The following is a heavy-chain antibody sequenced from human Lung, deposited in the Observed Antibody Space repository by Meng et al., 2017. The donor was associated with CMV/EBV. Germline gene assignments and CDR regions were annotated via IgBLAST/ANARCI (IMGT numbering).Heavy chain of an antibody. CDR3: LRRSGGSV. V-gene: IGHV4-4*02. Sequence: QVQLPDSGPALVKPSETVSLTCAVSGDSITNQKWWAWARQPPGKGLEWIGEIPHRGSSAYNPSLKSRVSMSIDKSKNQFSLKLTSVTAADTAVYHCLRRSGGSVWGQGTLVTVSS. D-gene: IGHD3-10*01. CDR1: GDSITNQKW. J-gene: IGHJ1*01. CDR2: IPHRGSS.